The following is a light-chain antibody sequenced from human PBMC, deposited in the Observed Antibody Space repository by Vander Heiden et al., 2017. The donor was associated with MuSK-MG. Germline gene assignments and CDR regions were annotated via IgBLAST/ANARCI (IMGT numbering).Light chain of an antibody. Sequence: QSALTQPASVSWSPGQSITIACSGTNTDVGGYRYVSWYQQHPGKAPQRLIYDGSGRPSGISNRFSASKSGYTASLTISDLQPEDEADYYCSSYSSSNTLSFGTGTKVTVL. J-gene: IGLJ1*01. CDR3: SSYSSSNTLS. CDR2: DGS. CDR1: NTDVGGYRY. V-gene: IGLV2-14*03.